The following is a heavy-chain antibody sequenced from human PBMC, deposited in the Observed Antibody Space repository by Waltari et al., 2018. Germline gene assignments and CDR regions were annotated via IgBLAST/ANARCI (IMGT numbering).Heavy chain of an antibody. CDR1: DGSIRSSSYY. V-gene: IGHV4-39*01. CDR3: ARANYGGSWDF. CDR2: IYYSGST. J-gene: IGHJ4*02. D-gene: IGHD4-17*01. Sequence: QLQLQESGPGLVKPSETLSLTCTVSDGSIRSSSYYWGWIRQPPGTGLEWIGSIYYSGSTFYNPSLKSRVTISVDTSKNQFSRKLSSVTAADTAMYYCARANYGGSWDFWGQGTLVTVSS.